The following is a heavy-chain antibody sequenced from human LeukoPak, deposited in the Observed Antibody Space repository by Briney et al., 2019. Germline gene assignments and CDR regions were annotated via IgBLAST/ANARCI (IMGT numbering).Heavy chain of an antibody. J-gene: IGHJ6*03. Sequence: GSSVKVSCKASGGTFSSYAISWVRQAPGQGLEWMGGIIPIFGTANSAQKFQGSVSITADESTSTAYMELSSLRSEDTAVYYCARPYSSGRAYYYYYMDVWGKGTTVTVSS. CDR3: ARPYSSGRAYYYYYMDV. V-gene: IGHV1-69*01. CDR1: GGTFSSYA. CDR2: IIPIFGTA. D-gene: IGHD6-19*01.